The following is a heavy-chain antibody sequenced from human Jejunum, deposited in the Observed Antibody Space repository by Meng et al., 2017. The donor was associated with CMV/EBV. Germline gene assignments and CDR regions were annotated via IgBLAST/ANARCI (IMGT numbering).Heavy chain of an antibody. J-gene: IGHJ4*02. Sequence: RGSTNYTSWSWIRQSARKGLEWIGSVSYSGSTNYNPSLKSRVSISMDTSENQFSLKVTSVTAGDTAVYYCARWSGSESYPSADYWGQGTLVTVSS. V-gene: IGHV4-59*01. CDR2: VSYSGST. CDR3: ARWSGSESYPSADY. CDR1: RGSTNYTS. D-gene: IGHD3-10*01.